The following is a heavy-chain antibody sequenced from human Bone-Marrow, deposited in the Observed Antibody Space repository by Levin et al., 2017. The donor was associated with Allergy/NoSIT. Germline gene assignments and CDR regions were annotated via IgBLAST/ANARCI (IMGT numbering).Heavy chain of an antibody. CDR2: IYNSGST. V-gene: IGHV4-59*01. J-gene: IGHJ6*03. D-gene: IGHD2-15*01. Sequence: KSGGSLRLSCTVSGASISTYYWSWIRQPPGKGLEWIGYIYNSGSTNSNPSLKSRVTISADTPKNQFSLKLSSVTAADTAAYYCARDCRGGGGSCYHGPYYYMDVWGRGTTVTVSS. CDR3: ARDCRGGGGSCYHGPYYYMDV. CDR1: GASISTYY.